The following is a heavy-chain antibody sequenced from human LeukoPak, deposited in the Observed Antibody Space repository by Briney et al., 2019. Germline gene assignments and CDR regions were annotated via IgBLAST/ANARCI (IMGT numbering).Heavy chain of an antibody. CDR1: GYTFTGYY. D-gene: IGHD3-22*01. Sequence: ASVKVSCKASGYTFTGYYMHWVRQAPGQGLEWMGWINPNSGGTNYAQKFQGRVTMTRDTSTSTAYMELSRLRSDDTAVYYCARDMVYYDSSGSGADYYCYMDVWGKGTTVTASS. CDR2: INPNSGGT. CDR3: ARDMVYYDSSGSGADYYCYMDV. V-gene: IGHV1-2*02. J-gene: IGHJ6*03.